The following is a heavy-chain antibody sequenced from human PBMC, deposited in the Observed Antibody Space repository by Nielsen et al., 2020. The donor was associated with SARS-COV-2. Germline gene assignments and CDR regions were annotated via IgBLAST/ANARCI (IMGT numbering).Heavy chain of an antibody. V-gene: IGHV1-2*02. D-gene: IGHD6-13*01. CDR1: GYTFAGYY. J-gene: IGHJ5*02. Sequence: ASVKVSCKASGYTFAGYYLHWVRRVPGQGLEWMGWINPTSGDPHYAQKFQGRATMSRDTSISTAYMEMDRLTFDDTAVYYCARDRSSSWSNHFDPWGQGTQVTVSS. CDR3: ARDRSSSWSNHFDP. CDR2: INPTSGDP.